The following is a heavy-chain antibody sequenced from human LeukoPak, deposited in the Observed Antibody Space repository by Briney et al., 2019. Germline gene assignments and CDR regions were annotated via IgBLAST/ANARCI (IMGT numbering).Heavy chain of an antibody. CDR3: AKDYYDILSGLLDY. CDR2: ISYDGSNK. CDR1: GFTFSSYG. J-gene: IGHJ4*02. V-gene: IGHV3-30*18. Sequence: GRSLRLSCAASGFTFSSYGMHWVRQAPGKGLEWVAVISYDGSNKYYADSVKGRFTISRDNSKNTLYLQMNSLRAGDTAVYYCAKDYYDILSGLLDYWGQGTLVTVSS. D-gene: IGHD3-9*01.